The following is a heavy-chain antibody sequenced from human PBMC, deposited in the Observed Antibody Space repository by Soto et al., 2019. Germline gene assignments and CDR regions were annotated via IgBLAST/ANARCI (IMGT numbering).Heavy chain of an antibody. V-gene: IGHV3-23*01. CDR2: ISGSGGSI. D-gene: IGHD4-17*01. CDR1: GFTFSSYA. Sequence: EVQLLESGGGLVQPGGSLRLSCAASGFTFSSYAMSCVRQAPGKGLEWVSSISGSGGSIYYADSVKGRFTISRDNSKNTLYLQMNSLRAEDTAVYYCAKAAVTVTTFYWFDPWGQGTQVTVSS. CDR3: AKAAVTVTTFYWFDP. J-gene: IGHJ5*02.